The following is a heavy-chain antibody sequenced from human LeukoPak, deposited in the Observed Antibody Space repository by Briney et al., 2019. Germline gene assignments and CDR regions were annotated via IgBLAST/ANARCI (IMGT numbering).Heavy chain of an antibody. CDR1: GFTFSSYA. J-gene: IGHJ4*02. CDR2: ISGSGGST. D-gene: IGHD3-22*01. V-gene: IGHV3-23*01. Sequence: GGSLRLSRAASGFTFSSYAMSWVRQAPGKGLEWVSAISGSGGSTYYADSVKGRFTISRDNSKNTLYLQMSSLRAEDTAVYYCAKDLRITMIVVVITPDYWGQGTLVTVSS. CDR3: AKDLRITMIVVVITPDY.